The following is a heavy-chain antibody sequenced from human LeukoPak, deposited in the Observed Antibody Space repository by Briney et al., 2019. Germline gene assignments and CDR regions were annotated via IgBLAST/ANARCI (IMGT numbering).Heavy chain of an antibody. CDR3: AREYYYDSSGYDY. J-gene: IGHJ4*02. Sequence: GGSLRLSCAASGFTFSSYSMNWVRQAPGKGLEWVSGINWNGGSTGYADSVKGRFTISRDNAKNSLYLQMNSLRAEDTALYHCAREYYYDSSGYDYWGQGTLVTVSS. CDR1: GFTFSSYS. V-gene: IGHV3-20*01. D-gene: IGHD3-22*01. CDR2: INWNGGST.